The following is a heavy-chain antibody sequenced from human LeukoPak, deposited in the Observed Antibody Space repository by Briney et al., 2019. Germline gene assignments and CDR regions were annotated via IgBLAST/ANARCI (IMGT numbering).Heavy chain of an antibody. V-gene: IGHV3-7*01. J-gene: IGHJ4*02. CDR1: GFTFTNYW. Sequence: GGSLRLSCAASGFTFTNYWMSWVRQAPGKGLEWVANMKQDGSETGYMESVVGRFTVSRDNAKNSIVLQLNNMRAGDTAVYYCARDPETQRGRDGLDSWGQGTLVNVSS. D-gene: IGHD1-14*01. CDR2: MKQDGSET. CDR3: ARDPETQRGRDGLDS.